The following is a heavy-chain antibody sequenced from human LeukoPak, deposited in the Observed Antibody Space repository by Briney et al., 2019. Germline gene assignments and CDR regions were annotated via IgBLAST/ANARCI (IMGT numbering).Heavy chain of an antibody. D-gene: IGHD6-6*01. CDR2: IIPIFGTA. CDR1: GGTFSSYA. V-gene: IGHV1-69*05. CDR3: ARSELRIAAHYYYYYMDV. Sequence: ASVKVSCKASGGTFSSYAISWVRQAPGQGLEWMGGIIPIFGTANYAQKFQGRVTITTDESTSTAYMELSSLRSEDTAVYYCARSELRIAAHYYYYYMDVWGKGTTVTVSS. J-gene: IGHJ6*03.